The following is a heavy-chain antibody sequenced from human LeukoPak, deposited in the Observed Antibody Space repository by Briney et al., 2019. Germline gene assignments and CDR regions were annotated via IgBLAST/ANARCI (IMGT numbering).Heavy chain of an antibody. CDR2: ISYDGSNK. V-gene: IGHV3-30-3*01. Sequence: GGSLRLSCAASGFTFSSYAMHWVRQAPGKGLEWVAVISYDGSNKYYADSVKGRFTISRDNSKNTLYLQMNSLRAEDTAVYYCARVGGGDWGQGTLVTVSS. D-gene: IGHD1-26*01. CDR3: ARVGGGD. J-gene: IGHJ4*02. CDR1: GFTFSSYA.